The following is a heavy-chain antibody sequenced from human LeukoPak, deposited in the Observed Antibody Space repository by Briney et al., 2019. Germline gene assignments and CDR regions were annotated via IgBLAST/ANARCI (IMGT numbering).Heavy chain of an antibody. D-gene: IGHD2-21*02. CDR1: GGTFSSYA. J-gene: IGHJ2*01. V-gene: IGHV1-69*04. CDR2: IIPILGIP. CDR3: ATEAIVVVTARDYWYFDL. Sequence: ASVKVSCKASGGTFSSYAISWVRQAPGQGLEWMGRIIPILGIPNYAQKFQGRVTITADKSTTPAYMELSSLRTEDTAVYYCATEAIVVVTARDYWYFDLWGRGTLVTVSS.